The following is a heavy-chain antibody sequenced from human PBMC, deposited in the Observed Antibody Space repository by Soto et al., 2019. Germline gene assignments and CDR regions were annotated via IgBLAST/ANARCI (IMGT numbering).Heavy chain of an antibody. Sequence: PGGSLRLSCAASGFTFSSYGMHWVRQAPGKGLEWVAVIWYDGSNKYYADSVKGRFTISRDNSKNTLYLQMNSLRAEDTAVYYCARDSGGGAYYYDSSGYYVFIRRAAPAGMDVWGQGTTVTVSS. CDR3: ARDSGGGAYYYDSSGYYVFIRRAAPAGMDV. J-gene: IGHJ6*02. CDR1: GFTFSSYG. CDR2: IWYDGSNK. D-gene: IGHD3-22*01. V-gene: IGHV3-33*01.